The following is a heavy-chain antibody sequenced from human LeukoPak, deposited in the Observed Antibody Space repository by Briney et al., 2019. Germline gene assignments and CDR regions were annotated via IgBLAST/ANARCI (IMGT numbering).Heavy chain of an antibody. J-gene: IGHJ4*02. CDR2: MDYSGNT. D-gene: IGHD3-10*01. Sequence: SETLSLTCSVSGDSISSYYWSWIRQPPEKGLEWIGNMDYSGNTNYNPSLKSRVSISVDTAKNQFSLKLSSVTAADTAVYYCARQEVWFGESAFDYWGQGTLVTVSS. CDR1: GDSISSYY. CDR3: ARQEVWFGESAFDY. V-gene: IGHV4-59*08.